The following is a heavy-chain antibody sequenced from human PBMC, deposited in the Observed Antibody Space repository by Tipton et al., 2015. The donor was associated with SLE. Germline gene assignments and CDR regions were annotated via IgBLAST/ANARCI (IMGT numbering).Heavy chain of an antibody. CDR2: IYYSGNS. Sequence: LRLSCTVSGDSISSGGYYWTWIRQRPGEGLEWIGYIYYSGNSYYNPSLKSRVTISVDTSKSQFSLKLTSATAADTAVYYCVRALWLDKDFAVVPPGIRLRAFDIWGQGTMVTVSS. J-gene: IGHJ3*02. D-gene: IGHD2-2*02. CDR1: GDSISSGGYY. CDR3: VRALWLDKDFAVVPPGIRLRAFDI. V-gene: IGHV4-31*03.